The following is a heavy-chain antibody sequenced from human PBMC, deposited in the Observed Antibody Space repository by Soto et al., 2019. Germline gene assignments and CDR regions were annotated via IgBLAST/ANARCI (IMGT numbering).Heavy chain of an antibody. CDR1: GGSISSGGYY. CDR2: IYYSGST. V-gene: IGHV4-31*03. CDR3: ARGAGYCSGGSCRTAAFDI. Sequence: SETLSLTCTVSGGSISSGGYYWSWIRQHPGKGLEWIGYIYYSGSTYYNPSLKSRVTISVDTSKNQFSLKLSSVTAADTAVYYCARGAGYCSGGSCRTAAFDIWGQGTMVTVSS. J-gene: IGHJ3*02. D-gene: IGHD2-15*01.